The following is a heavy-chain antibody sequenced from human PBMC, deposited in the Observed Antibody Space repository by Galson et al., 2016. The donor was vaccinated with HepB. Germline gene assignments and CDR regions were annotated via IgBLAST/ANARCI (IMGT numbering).Heavy chain of an antibody. Sequence: SLRLSCAFSGFTFNAYPMHWVRQAPGKGLEWVALISNDGSDEYYADSVKGRSTISRDSSKDTLFLQMNSLRSEDTAVYYCARALGYHYNSNGSPVGYYSYGMAVWGQGTTVTVSS. CDR3: ARALGYHYNSNGSPVGYYSYGMAV. CDR1: GFTFNAYP. CDR2: ISNDGSDE. V-gene: IGHV3-30*04. D-gene: IGHD3-22*01. J-gene: IGHJ6*02.